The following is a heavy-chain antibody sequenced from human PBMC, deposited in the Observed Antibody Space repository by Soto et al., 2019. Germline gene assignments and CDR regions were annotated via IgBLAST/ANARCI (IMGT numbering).Heavy chain of an antibody. Sequence: QVQLQESGPGLMKPSETLSLTCTVSGGSISSYFWSWIRQPPGRGLEWIGYINYSGSTNYNPSLKSRVTISVDTSKNQFSRKLSSVTAADTARYYCARETGVRYPFDPWGQGTLVTVSS. V-gene: IGHV4-59*01. CDR1: GGSISSYF. D-gene: IGHD3-9*01. CDR3: ARETGVRYPFDP. J-gene: IGHJ5*02. CDR2: INYSGST.